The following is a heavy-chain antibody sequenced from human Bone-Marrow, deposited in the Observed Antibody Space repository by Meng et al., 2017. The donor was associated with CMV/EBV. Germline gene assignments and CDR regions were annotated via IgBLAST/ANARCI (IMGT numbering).Heavy chain of an antibody. Sequence: GGSLRLSCAASGFTFSSYAMHWVRQAPGKGLEWVAVIWYDGSNKYYADSVKGRFTISRDNSKNTLYLQMNSLRAEDTAVYYCAKEYSSSWCYADGMDVWGQGTTVTVSS. CDR2: IWYDGSNK. V-gene: IGHV3-33*06. D-gene: IGHD6-13*01. J-gene: IGHJ6*02. CDR3: AKEYSSSWCYADGMDV. CDR1: GFTFSSYA.